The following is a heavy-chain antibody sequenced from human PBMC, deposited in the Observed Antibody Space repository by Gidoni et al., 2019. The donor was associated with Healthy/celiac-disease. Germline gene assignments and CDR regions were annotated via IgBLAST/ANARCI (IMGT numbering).Heavy chain of an antibody. V-gene: IGHV4-59*08. Sequence: QVQLQESGPGLVKPSETLSLTCTVSGGSISSYYWSWIRQPPGKGLGWIGYIYYSGSTNYNPSLKSRVTISVDTSKNQFSLKLSSVTAADTAVYYCARLYYGSAKTSMDVWGQGTTVTVSS. CDR3: ARLYYGSAKTSMDV. D-gene: IGHD3-10*01. J-gene: IGHJ6*02. CDR1: GGSISSYY. CDR2: IYYSGST.